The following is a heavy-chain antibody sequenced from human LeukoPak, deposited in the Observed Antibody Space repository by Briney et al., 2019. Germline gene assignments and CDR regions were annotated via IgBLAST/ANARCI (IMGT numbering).Heavy chain of an antibody. CDR2: FDVIDAKT. CDR3: AAGRPYSLLDY. V-gene: IGHV1-24*01. D-gene: IGHD5-18*01. CDR1: GSSLTELS. J-gene: IGHJ4*02. Sequence: ASVKVSCTVSGSSLTELSLYWVRQAPGKGLEWMGGFDVIDAKTFYAQKFQGRVTMSEDSSTDTAYMELSSLRSDDTAFYYCAAGRPYSLLDYWGQGTLLTVSS.